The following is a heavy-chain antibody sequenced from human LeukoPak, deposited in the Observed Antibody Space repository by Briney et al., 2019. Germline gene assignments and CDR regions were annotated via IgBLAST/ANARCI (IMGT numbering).Heavy chain of an antibody. CDR1: GFTFSSYA. J-gene: IGHJ4*02. CDR2: ISYDGSNK. Sequence: GGSLRLSCAASGFTFSSYAMHWVRQAPGKGLEWVAVISYDGSNKYYADSVKGRFTISRDNSKNTLYLQMNSLRAEDTAVYYCAKGVDGDYWTPFDYWGQGTLVTVSS. CDR3: AKGVDGDYWTPFDY. V-gene: IGHV3-30-3*01. D-gene: IGHD4-17*01.